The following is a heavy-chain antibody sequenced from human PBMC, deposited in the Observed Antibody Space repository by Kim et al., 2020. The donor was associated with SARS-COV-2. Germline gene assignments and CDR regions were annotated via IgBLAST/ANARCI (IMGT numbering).Heavy chain of an antibody. CDR1: GFTFSSYG. J-gene: IGHJ5*02. Sequence: GGSLRLSCAASGFTFSSYGMHWVRQAPGKGLEWVAVIWYDGSNKYYADSVKGRFTISRDNSKNTLYLQMNSLRAEDTAVYYCARGQYGSGSYSHPWGQGTLVTVSS. CDR2: IWYDGSNK. CDR3: ARGQYGSGSYSHP. D-gene: IGHD3-10*01. V-gene: IGHV3-33*01.